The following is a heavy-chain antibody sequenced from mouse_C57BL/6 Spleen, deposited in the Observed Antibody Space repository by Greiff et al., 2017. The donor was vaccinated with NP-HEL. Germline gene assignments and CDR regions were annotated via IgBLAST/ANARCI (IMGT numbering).Heavy chain of an antibody. J-gene: IGHJ2*01. CDR1: GFTFSSYA. CDR2: ISDGGSYT. Sequence: EVQVVESGGGLVKPGGSLKLSCAASGFTFSSYAMSWVRQTPEKRLEWVATISDGGSYTYYPDNVKGRFTISRDNAKNNLYLQMSHLKSEDTARYYGARDRGYSDCWGQGTTLTVSS. CDR3: ARDRGYSDC. V-gene: IGHV5-4*01. D-gene: IGHD2-3*01.